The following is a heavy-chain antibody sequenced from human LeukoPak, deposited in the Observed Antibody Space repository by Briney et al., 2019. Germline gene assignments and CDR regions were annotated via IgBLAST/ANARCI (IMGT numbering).Heavy chain of an antibody. D-gene: IGHD1-26*01. J-gene: IGHJ5*02. Sequence: SETLSLTCAVYGGSFSGYYWSWIRQPPGKGLEWIGEINHSGSTDYNPSLKSRVTISVDTSKNQFSLKLSSVTAVDTAVYYCARASLVGANLNWFDPWGQGTLVTVSS. V-gene: IGHV4-34*01. CDR1: GGSFSGYY. CDR2: INHSGST. CDR3: ARASLVGANLNWFDP.